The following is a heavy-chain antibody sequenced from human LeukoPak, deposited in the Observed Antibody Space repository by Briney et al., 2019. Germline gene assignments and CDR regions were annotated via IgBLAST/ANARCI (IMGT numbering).Heavy chain of an antibody. D-gene: IGHD1-20*01. CDR3: ARVSYNWIDY. CDR2: INHSGST. CDR1: GGSFSGYY. J-gene: IGHJ4*02. V-gene: IGHV4-34*01. Sequence: SETLSLTCAVYGGSFSGYYWSWVRQPPGKGLEWIGEINHSGSTNYNPSLKSRVTISVDTSKNQFSLKLSSVTAADTAVYYCARVSYNWIDYWGQGTLVTVSS.